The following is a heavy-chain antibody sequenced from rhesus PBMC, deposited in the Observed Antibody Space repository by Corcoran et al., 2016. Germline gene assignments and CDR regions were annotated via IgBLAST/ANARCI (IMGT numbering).Heavy chain of an antibody. CDR3: AKGGSGNYPYGLDS. V-gene: IGHV3-103*01. CDR2: SSSGGST. CDR1: GFTFSSHA. Sequence: EVQLVESGGGLAKPGGSLRLSCAASGFTFSSHAMHWVRQAPGKGLEWVSASSSGGSTNYPDSVKGRFTISRDNSKNTLSLQMNSLRAEDTAVYYCAKGGSGNYPYGLDSWGQGVVVTVSS. J-gene: IGHJ6*01. D-gene: IGHD1-44*01.